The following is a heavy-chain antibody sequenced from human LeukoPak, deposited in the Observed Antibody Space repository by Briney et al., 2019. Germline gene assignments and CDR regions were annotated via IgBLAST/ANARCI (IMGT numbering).Heavy chain of an antibody. D-gene: IGHD3-10*01. CDR3: ARGNYQYYYGSGSYRYYYYMDV. CDR1: GGSFSGYY. V-gene: IGHV4-34*01. CDR2: INHSGST. Sequence: SETLSLTCAVYGGSFSGYYWSWIRQPPGKGLEWIGEINHSGSTNYNPSLKSRVTISVDTSKNQFSLKLSPVTAADTAVYYCARGNYQYYYGSGSYRYYYYMDVWGKGTTVTISS. J-gene: IGHJ6*03.